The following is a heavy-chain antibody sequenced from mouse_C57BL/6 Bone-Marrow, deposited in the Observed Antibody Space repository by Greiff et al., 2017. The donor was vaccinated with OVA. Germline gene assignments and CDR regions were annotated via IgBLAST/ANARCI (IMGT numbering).Heavy chain of an antibody. V-gene: IGHV1-9*01. J-gene: IGHJ1*03. CDR1: GYTFTGYW. CDR3: ARDVFTTVVATSRYFDV. Sequence: QVQLQQSGAELMKPGASVKLSCKATGYTFTGYWIEWVKQRPGHGLEWIGEILPGSGSTNYNEKFKGKATFTADTSSNTAYMQLSSLTTEDSAIFYCARDVFTTVVATSRYFDVWGTGTTVTVSS. D-gene: IGHD1-1*01. CDR2: ILPGSGST.